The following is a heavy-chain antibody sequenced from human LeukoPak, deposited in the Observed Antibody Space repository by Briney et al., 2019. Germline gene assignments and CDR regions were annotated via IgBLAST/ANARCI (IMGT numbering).Heavy chain of an antibody. CDR1: GFTVSSNY. J-gene: IGHJ6*02. V-gene: IGHV3-21*01. CDR2: ISSSSSYI. D-gene: IGHD3-16*01. CDR3: ARGGGLDV. Sequence: GGSLRLSCAASGFTVSSNYMSWVRQAPGKGLEWVSSISSSSSYIYYADSVKGRFTIPRDNAKNSLYLQMNSLRAEDTAVYYCARGGGLDVWGQGATVTVSS.